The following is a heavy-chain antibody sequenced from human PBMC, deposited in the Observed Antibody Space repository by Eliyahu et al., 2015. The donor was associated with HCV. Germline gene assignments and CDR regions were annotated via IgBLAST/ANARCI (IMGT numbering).Heavy chain of an antibody. D-gene: IGHD6-13*01. J-gene: IGHJ6*02. CDR2: IWYDGSNK. Sequence: QAQLVESGGGVVHPGRSLRLSCAASGFXFLTYGMPWVRPAPGKGLGGVAVIWYDGSNKYYADSVKGRFTISRDNSKNTLYLQMNSLRAEDTAVYYCARDFVSWYSSSPNYYGMDVWGQGTTVTVSS. CDR1: GFXFLTYG. V-gene: IGHV3-33*01. CDR3: ARDFVSWYSSSPNYYGMDV.